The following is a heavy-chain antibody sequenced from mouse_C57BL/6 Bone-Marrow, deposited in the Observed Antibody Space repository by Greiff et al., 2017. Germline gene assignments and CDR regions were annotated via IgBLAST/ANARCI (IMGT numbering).Heavy chain of an antibody. D-gene: IGHD2-4*01. V-gene: IGHV2-6-1*01. CDR1: GFSLTSYG. CDR2: IWSDGST. Sequence: VKVEESGPGLVAPSQSLSITCTVSGFSLTSYGVHWVRQPPGQGLEWLVVIWSDGSTTYNSALKSRLSISKDNSKSQAFLKMNSLQTDDTAMYYGARHGYDYGGGAMDYWGQGTSVTVSS. J-gene: IGHJ4*01. CDR3: ARHGYDYGGGAMDY.